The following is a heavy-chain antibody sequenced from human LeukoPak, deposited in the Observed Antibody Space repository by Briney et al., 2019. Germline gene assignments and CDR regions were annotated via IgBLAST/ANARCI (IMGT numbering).Heavy chain of an antibody. J-gene: IGHJ5*02. CDR3: ATVRGIAVANWFDP. D-gene: IGHD6-19*01. Sequence: ASVKVSCTVSGYTLTELSMHWVRQAPGKGLEWVGGFDPEDGETIYAQKFQGRVTMTEDTSTDTAYMELSSLRSEDTAVYYCATVRGIAVANWFDPWGQGTLVTVSS. CDR2: FDPEDGET. CDR1: GYTLTELS. V-gene: IGHV1-24*01.